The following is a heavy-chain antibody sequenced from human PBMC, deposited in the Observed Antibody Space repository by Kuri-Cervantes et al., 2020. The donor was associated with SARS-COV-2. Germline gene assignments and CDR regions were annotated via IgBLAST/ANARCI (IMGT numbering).Heavy chain of an antibody. V-gene: IGHV3-9*03. Sequence: LSLTCAASGFTFDDYAMHWVRQAPGKGLEWVSGISWNSGGIGYADSVKGRFTISRDNAKNSLYLQMNSPRAEDMALYYCAKGGYNWNYDAFDIWGQGTMVTVSS. D-gene: IGHD1-7*01. CDR1: GFTFDDYA. CDR2: ISWNSGGI. J-gene: IGHJ3*02. CDR3: AKGGYNWNYDAFDI.